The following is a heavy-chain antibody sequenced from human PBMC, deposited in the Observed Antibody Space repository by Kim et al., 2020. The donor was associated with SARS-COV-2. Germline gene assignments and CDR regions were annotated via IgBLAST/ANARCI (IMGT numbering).Heavy chain of an antibody. CDR3: ARVEYSSGWYGYY. CDR2: ISSSSSYT. J-gene: IGHJ4*02. D-gene: IGHD6-19*01. CDR1: GFTFSDYY. V-gene: IGHV3-11*05. Sequence: GGSLRLSCAASGFTFSDYYMSWIRQAPGKGREWVAYISSSSSYTNYADSVKGRFTISRDNAKNSLYLQMNSLRAEDTAVYYCARVEYSSGWYGYYWGQGTLVTVSS.